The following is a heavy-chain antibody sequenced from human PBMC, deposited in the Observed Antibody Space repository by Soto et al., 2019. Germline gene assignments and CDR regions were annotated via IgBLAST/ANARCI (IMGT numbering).Heavy chain of an antibody. D-gene: IGHD4-17*01. CDR2: ISGSGTGT. V-gene: IGHV3-23*01. J-gene: IGHJ4*02. Sequence: GRSLRLSCAASGFTFSSFAMSWVRQAPGKGLQWVSSISGSGTGTYYAGSVRGRFTISRDNSKNTLYLQMNSLRADDTALYYCAKEDYGDVDCWGQGTLVTVSS. CDR3: AKEDYGDVDC. CDR1: GFTFSSFA.